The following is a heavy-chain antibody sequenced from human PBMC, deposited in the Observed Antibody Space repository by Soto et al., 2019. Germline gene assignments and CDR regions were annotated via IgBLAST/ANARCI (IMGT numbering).Heavy chain of an antibody. CDR3: AKDPGITMVRGVRYYYYYYGMDV. CDR1: GFSFSNYA. V-gene: IGHV3-23*01. CDR2: ISASGDYT. D-gene: IGHD3-10*01. Sequence: GGSLRLSCAASGFSFSNYAMSWVRQAPGKGLEWVSIISASGDYTYYADSVKGRFTISRDNSKNTMYMQMNNLRADDTAVYYCAKDPGITMVRGVRYYYYYYGMDVWGQGTTVTVSS. J-gene: IGHJ6*02.